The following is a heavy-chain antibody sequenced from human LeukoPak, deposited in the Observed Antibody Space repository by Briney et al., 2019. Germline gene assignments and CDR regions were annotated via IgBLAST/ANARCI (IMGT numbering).Heavy chain of an antibody. Sequence: SETLSLTCTVSGSSISYWYWGWIRQSPGKGLEWIGSIYYSGSSSYNPSLQSRVSISVDTSKNHISLKVFSLTAADTALYYCARHVSGSAMMHYFDYWGQGNLVTVSS. V-gene: IGHV4-39*01. CDR3: ARHVSGSAMMHYFDY. J-gene: IGHJ4*02. CDR1: GSSISYWY. D-gene: IGHD5-18*01. CDR2: IYYSGSS.